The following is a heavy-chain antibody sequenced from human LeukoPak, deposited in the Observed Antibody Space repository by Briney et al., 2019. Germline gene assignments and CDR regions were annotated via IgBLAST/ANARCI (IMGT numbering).Heavy chain of an antibody. CDR1: GGSISNYY. V-gene: IGHV4-4*07. Sequence: SETLSLTCTVSGGSISNYYWSWIRQPAGKGLEWIGRIYTSGSTNYNPSLKSRVTISVDTSKNQFSLKLSSVTAADTAVYYCARQDIVVVVAAIGNWFDPWGQGTLVTVSS. J-gene: IGHJ5*02. D-gene: IGHD2-15*01. CDR2: IYTSGST. CDR3: ARQDIVVVVAAIGNWFDP.